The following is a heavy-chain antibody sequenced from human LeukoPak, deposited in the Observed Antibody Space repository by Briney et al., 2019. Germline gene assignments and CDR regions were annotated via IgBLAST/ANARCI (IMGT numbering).Heavy chain of an antibody. V-gene: IGHV3-7*01. CDR2: IKQDGSEK. CDR1: GFTFSSYW. J-gene: IGHJ4*02. D-gene: IGHD2-2*02. Sequence: GGSLRLSCAASGFTFSSYWMSWVRQAPGKGLEWVANIKQDGSEKYYVDSVKGRFTISRDNAKNSLYLQMNSLRVEDTAVYYCARAGLLAHTYYFDYWGQGTLVTVSS. CDR3: ARAGLLAHTYYFDY.